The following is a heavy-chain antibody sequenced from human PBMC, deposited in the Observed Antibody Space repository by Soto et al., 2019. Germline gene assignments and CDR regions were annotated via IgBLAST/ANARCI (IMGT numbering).Heavy chain of an antibody. V-gene: IGHV3-48*02. CDR2: ISSGSGTI. Sequence: LRLACAGSGFTFSSYAMNWVRQAPGKGVERDSYISSGSGTIYDADSVKGRFAGSRGNAKNSLYLQMNSRRDEDTAVYFCAGDYNFDYWTHGTLDTVSS. CDR1: GFTFSSYA. J-gene: IGHJ4*01. CDR3: AGDYNFDY. D-gene: IGHD1-1*01.